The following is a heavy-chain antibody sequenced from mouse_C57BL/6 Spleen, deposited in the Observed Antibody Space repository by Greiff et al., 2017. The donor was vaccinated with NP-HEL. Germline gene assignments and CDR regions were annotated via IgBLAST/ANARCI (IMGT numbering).Heavy chain of an antibody. J-gene: IGHJ4*01. V-gene: IGHV1-82*01. CDR3: ANYGNEDAMDY. CDR2: IYPGDGDT. CDR1: GYAFSSSW. D-gene: IGHD2-1*01. Sequence: VQLQQSGPELVKPGASVKISCKASGYAFSSSWMNWVKQRPGKGLEWIGRIYPGDGDTNYNGKFKGKATLTADKSSSTAYMQLSSLTSEDSAVYFCANYGNEDAMDYWGQGTSVTVSS.